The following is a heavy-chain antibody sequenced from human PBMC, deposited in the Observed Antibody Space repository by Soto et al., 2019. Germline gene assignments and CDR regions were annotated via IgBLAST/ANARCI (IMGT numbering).Heavy chain of an antibody. V-gene: IGHV1-24*01. CDR2: FDPEDGET. J-gene: IGHJ3*02. D-gene: IGHD6-19*01. CDR3: ARRLEQWLGRDAFDI. Sequence: ASVKGSCKVSGYTLTELSMRWGRQAPGKGLEWMGGFDPEDGETIYAQKFQGRVTMTEDTSTDTAYMELSSLRSEDTAVYYCARRLEQWLGRDAFDIWGQGTMVTVSS. CDR1: GYTLTELS.